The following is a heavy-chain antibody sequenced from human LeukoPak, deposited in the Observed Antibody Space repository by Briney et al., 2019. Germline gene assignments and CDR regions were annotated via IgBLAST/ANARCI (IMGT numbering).Heavy chain of an antibody. Sequence: GGSLRLSCAASGVTVSSTYMSWVRQAPGKGLEWVAVIWYDGSNKYYADSVKGRFTISRDNSKKTLYLQMNSLRAEDTAVYYCARDGGIWYFDYWGQGTLVTVSS. CDR1: GVTVSSTY. V-gene: IGHV3-33*08. CDR3: ARDGGIWYFDY. D-gene: IGHD3-16*01. CDR2: IWYDGSNK. J-gene: IGHJ4*02.